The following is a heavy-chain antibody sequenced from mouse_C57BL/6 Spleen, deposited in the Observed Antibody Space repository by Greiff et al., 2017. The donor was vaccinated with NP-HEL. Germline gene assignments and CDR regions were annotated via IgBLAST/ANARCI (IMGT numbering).Heavy chain of an antibody. CDR1: GYTFTGYW. CDR3: ARSGDYPYYFDY. V-gene: IGHV1-9*01. D-gene: IGHD2-4*01. Sequence: VQLQQSGAELMKPGASVKLSCKATGYTFTGYWIEWVKQRPGHGLEWIGEILPGSGSTNHNEKFKGKATFTADTSSNTAYMQLSSLTTEDSAIYYCARSGDYPYYFDYWGQGTTLTVSS. J-gene: IGHJ2*01. CDR2: ILPGSGST.